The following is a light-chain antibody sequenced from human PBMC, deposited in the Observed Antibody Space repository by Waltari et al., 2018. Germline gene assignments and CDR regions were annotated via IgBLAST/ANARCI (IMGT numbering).Light chain of an antibody. Sequence: EIVLTQSPGTLSLSPGETATLSCRASQSVSSSYLAWYQQKPGPAPRLLIYGASSRATGIPDRFSGSGSGTDFTLTISRLEPEDFAVYYCQQYGSSPLYTFGQGTKLEIK. CDR1: QSVSSSY. CDR2: GAS. V-gene: IGKV3-20*01. J-gene: IGKJ2*01. CDR3: QQYGSSPLYT.